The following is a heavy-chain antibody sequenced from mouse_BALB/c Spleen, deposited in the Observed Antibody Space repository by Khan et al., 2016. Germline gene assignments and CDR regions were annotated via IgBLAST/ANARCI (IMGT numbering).Heavy chain of an antibody. CDR2: INPDSSTI. CDR3: ARQEDYAMDY. CDR1: GFDFSRYW. Sequence: EVKLLESGGGLVQPGGSLKLSCAASGFDFSRYWMSWVRQAPGKGLEWIGEINPDSSTINYTPSLKDKFIISRDNAKNTLYLQMSKVRSEDTALYYCARQEDYAMDYWGQGTSVTVSS. J-gene: IGHJ4*01. V-gene: IGHV4-1*02.